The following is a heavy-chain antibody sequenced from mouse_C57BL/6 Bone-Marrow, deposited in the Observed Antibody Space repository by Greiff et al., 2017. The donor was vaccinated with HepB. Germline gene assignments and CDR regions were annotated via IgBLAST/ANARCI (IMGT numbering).Heavy chain of an antibody. CDR2: ISSGGSYT. V-gene: IGHV5-6*01. J-gene: IGHJ3*01. Sequence: EVQLVESGGDLVKPGGSLKLSCAASGFTFSSYGMSWVRQTPYKRLEWVATISSGGSYTYYPDSVKGRFTISRDNAKNTLYLQMSSLKSEDTAMYYCSVYDYDEAWFAYWGQGTLVTVSA. CDR3: SVYDYDEAWFAY. D-gene: IGHD2-4*01. CDR1: GFTFSSYG.